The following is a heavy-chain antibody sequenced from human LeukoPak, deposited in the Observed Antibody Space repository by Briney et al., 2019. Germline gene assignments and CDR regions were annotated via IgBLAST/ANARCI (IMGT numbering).Heavy chain of an antibody. D-gene: IGHD2-2*01. CDR2: ISYDGSNK. Sequence: GRSLRLSCAASGFTFSNYAIHWVRQAPGKGLEWVAVISYDGSNKYYADFVKGRFTISRDSSKNTLYLQMNSLRAEDTAVYYCARDSRSRVIPSAMAYYFDYWGQGTLVTVSS. J-gene: IGHJ4*02. CDR3: ARDSRSRVIPSAMAYYFDY. V-gene: IGHV3-30*04. CDR1: GFTFSNYA.